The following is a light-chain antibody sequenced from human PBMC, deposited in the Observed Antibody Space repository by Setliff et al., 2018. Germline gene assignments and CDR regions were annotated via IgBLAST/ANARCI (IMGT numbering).Light chain of an antibody. CDR1: SSDVGSYNL. CDR2: EVS. Sequence: SVLTQPASVSGSPGQSITISCTGSSSDVGSYNLVSWYQQHPGKAPKLMIYEVSKRPSGVSNRFSGSKSGNTASLTISGLQAEDEADYYCCSYAGSSTVYVFGTGTKGTVL. CDR3: CSYAGSSTVYV. J-gene: IGLJ1*01. V-gene: IGLV2-23*02.